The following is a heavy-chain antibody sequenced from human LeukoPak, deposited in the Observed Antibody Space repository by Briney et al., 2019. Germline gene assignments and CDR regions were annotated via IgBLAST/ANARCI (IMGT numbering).Heavy chain of an antibody. Sequence: GGSLRLSCAASGFTFSSYSMNWVRQAPGKGLEWVSSISSSSSYIYYADSVKGRFTISRDNAKNSLYLQMNSLRAEDTAVYYCARYGDPPLDPYYYYGMDVWGQGTTVTVSS. CDR1: GFTFSSYS. D-gene: IGHD4-17*01. J-gene: IGHJ6*02. CDR2: ISSSSSYI. CDR3: ARYGDPPLDPYYYYGMDV. V-gene: IGHV3-21*01.